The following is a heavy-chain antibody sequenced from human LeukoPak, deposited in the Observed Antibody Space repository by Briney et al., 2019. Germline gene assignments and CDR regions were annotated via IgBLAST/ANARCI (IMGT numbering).Heavy chain of an antibody. CDR2: IYYSGST. Sequence: SQTLSLTCTVSGGSISSGGYYWSWIRQYPGKGLEWIGYIYYSGSTYYNPSLRSRVTISVDTSKNQFSLKLSSVTAADTAVYYCAREALPLYYYDSSGPRGEGAFDIWGQGTMVTVSS. CDR1: GGSISSGGYY. CDR3: AREALPLYYYDSSGPRGEGAFDI. J-gene: IGHJ3*02. D-gene: IGHD3-22*01. V-gene: IGHV4-31*03.